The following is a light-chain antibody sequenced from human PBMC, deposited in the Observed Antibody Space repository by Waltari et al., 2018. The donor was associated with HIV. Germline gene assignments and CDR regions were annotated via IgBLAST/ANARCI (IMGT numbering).Light chain of an antibody. Sequence: DIVMTQSPDSLAVSLGARATVTCTSSRTVLYNRNYLAWYQQKPGQAPKVLIYWASTRAFGVPDRFSGSGSGTDFSLTISRVQADDVAIYCCQQYYTLRSTFGGGTKIEI. J-gene: IGKJ4*01. CDR1: RTVLYNRNY. CDR3: QQYYTLRST. CDR2: WAS. V-gene: IGKV4-1*01.